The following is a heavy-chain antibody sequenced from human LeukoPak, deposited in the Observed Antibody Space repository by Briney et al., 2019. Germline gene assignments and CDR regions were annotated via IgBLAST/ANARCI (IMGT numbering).Heavy chain of an antibody. CDR2: LYRDGNT. V-gene: IGHV3-66*01. D-gene: IGHD2-21*02. CDR3: ARGGGAFCGNDCYRNLDS. CDR1: GFTVRSNY. Sequence: HPGGSLRLSCAASGFTVRSNYMSWVRQAPGKGLEWVSVLYRDGNTYYADSVKGRFTISRDNSENTLSLQMKSLGVEDTAVYYCARGGGAFCGNDCYRNLDSWGQGTLVTVSS. J-gene: IGHJ4*02.